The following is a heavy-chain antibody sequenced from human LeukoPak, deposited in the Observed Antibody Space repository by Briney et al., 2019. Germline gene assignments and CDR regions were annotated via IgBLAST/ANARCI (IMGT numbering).Heavy chain of an antibody. CDR1: GGSISSSSYY. V-gene: IGHV4-39*07. CDR2: IYYSGST. Sequence: PSETLSLTCTVSGGSISSSSYYWGWIRQPSGKGLEWIGSIYYSGSTYYNSSLKSQVTISVDKSKNQFSLRLTSVTAADTAVYYCARLRRGDPIENWGQGTLVTVSS. J-gene: IGHJ4*02. D-gene: IGHD3-16*01. CDR3: ARLRRGDPIEN.